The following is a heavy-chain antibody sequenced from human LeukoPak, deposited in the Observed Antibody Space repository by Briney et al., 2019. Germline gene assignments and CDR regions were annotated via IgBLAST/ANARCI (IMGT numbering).Heavy chain of an antibody. CDR2: IYTSGST. Sequence: SETLSLTCTISGGSNSSYYWSWIRQPAGKELEWIGHIYTSGSTTYNPSLKSRVTMSVDTSKKQFSLKLRSVTAADTAVYYCAREEDYYDSSGHSSYFDYWGQGTLVTVSS. CDR3: AREEDYYDSSGHSSYFDY. D-gene: IGHD3-22*01. J-gene: IGHJ4*02. V-gene: IGHV4-4*07. CDR1: GGSNSSYY.